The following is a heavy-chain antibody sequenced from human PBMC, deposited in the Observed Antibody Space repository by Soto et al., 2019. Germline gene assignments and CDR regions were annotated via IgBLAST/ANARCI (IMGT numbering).Heavy chain of an antibody. J-gene: IGHJ6*02. CDR3: ARPYYYYYYGMDV. Sequence: GESLKISCKGSGYSFTSYWISWVRQMPGKGLEWMGRMDPSDSYTNYSPSFQGHVTISSDKSISPAYLQWSSLKASDTAMYYCARPYYYYYYGMDVWGQGTTVTVSS. CDR2: MDPSDSYT. V-gene: IGHV5-10-1*01. CDR1: GYSFTSYW.